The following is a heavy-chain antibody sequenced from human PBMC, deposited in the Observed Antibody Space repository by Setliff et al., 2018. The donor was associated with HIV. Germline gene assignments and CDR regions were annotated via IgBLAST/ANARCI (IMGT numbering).Heavy chain of an antibody. J-gene: IGHJ1*01. CDR2: INPSSGST. CDR1: GYTFTSYY. D-gene: IGHD6-6*01. Sequence: KVSCKASGYTFTSYYMHWVRQAPGQGLEWMGIINPSSGSTTYAQKFQARVTMTRDTSTSTVYMELSSLRSEDTAVYYCARDPAPSSSASYFQHWGQGTPVTVSS. V-gene: IGHV1-46*01. CDR3: ARDPAPSSSASYFQH.